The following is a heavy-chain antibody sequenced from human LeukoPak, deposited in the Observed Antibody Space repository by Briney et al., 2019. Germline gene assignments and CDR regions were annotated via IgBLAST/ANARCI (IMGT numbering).Heavy chain of an antibody. V-gene: IGHV3-66*01. J-gene: IGHJ4*02. CDR1: GFSVSNNY. Sequence: GRSLRLSCAASGFSVSNNYMNWVRQAPGKGLEWVSVLYSTTTTYYADSAKGRFTISRDDSKNTLYLEMNSLRAEDTAVYYCAILVGTTRGYWGQGTLVTVSS. CDR2: LYSTTTT. D-gene: IGHD1-26*01. CDR3: AILVGTTRGY.